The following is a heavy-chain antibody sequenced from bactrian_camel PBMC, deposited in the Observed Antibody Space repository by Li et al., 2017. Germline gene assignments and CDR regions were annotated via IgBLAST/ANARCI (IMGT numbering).Heavy chain of an antibody. V-gene: IGHV3S53*01. CDR2: ADSDGTP. CDR3: VVPVGACPRPWGMRSRADFRW. CDR1: GTSISSRC. J-gene: IGHJ6*01. Sequence: QVQLVESGGGSVQAGGPLRLSCLVSGTSISSRCMGWFRQSPGKDREGVAAADSDGTPTYADSVKGRFTISKDNGKNTLYLQMNNLRPDDTAMYYCVVPVGACPRPWGMRSRADFRWWGQGTQVTVS. D-gene: IGHD1*01.